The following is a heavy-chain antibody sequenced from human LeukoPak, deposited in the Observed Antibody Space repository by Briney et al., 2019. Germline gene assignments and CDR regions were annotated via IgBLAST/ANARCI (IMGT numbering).Heavy chain of an antibody. J-gene: IGHJ4*02. CDR3: AKNYYDSSGYYGPVDY. Sequence: GRSLRLSCAASGFTFDDYAMHWLRQAPGKGLEWVSGISWNSGSIGYADSVKGRFTISRDNAKNSLYLQMNSLRAEDTALYYCAKNYYDSSGYYGPVDYWGQGTLVTVSS. CDR2: ISWNSGSI. CDR1: GFTFDDYA. D-gene: IGHD3-22*01. V-gene: IGHV3-9*01.